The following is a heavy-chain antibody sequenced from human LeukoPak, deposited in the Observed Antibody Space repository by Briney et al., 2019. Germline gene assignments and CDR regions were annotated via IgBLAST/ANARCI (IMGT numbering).Heavy chain of an antibody. J-gene: IGHJ4*02. CDR1: GFTFSSYA. CDR2: ISGSGGST. Sequence: GGSLRLSCAASGFTFSSYAMSWVRQAPGKGLEWVSAISGSGGSTYYADSVKGRFTISRDNSKNTLYLQMNSLRAEDTAVYYCATTGLSYSSSWYSNYWGQGTLVTVSS. V-gene: IGHV3-23*01. D-gene: IGHD6-13*01. CDR3: ATTGLSYSSSWYSNY.